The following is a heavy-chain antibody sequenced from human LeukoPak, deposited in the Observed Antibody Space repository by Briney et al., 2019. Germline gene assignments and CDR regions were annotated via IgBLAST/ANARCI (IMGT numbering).Heavy chain of an antibody. CDR1: AFTFSSYG. CDR3: ARRAGAYTHPYDY. V-gene: IGHV3-23*01. D-gene: IGHD3-16*01. CDR2: ISRSGVAT. J-gene: IGHJ4*02. Sequence: PGGSLRLSCAASAFTFSSYGMSWVRQAPGKGLEWVSTISRSGVATYYANSVKGRFTISRDNSKNTVYLQMNSLRAEDTAVYYCARRAGAYTHPYDYWGQGTLVTVS.